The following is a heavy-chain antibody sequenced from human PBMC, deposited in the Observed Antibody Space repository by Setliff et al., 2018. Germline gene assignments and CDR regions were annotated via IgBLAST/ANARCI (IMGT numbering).Heavy chain of an antibody. CDR3: VRDADHYDTDENPIFEY. J-gene: IGHJ4*02. CDR2: IKSYNGDT. V-gene: IGHV1-18*01. Sequence: ASVKVSCKASGYTFTNYGISWVRQAPGQGLEWMGYIKSYNGDTYFARNLQGRLSMTTDASSSTAYMELTSLRSDDTAMYYCVRDADHYDTDENPIFEYWGQGTLVTVSS. CDR1: GYTFTNYG. D-gene: IGHD3-9*01.